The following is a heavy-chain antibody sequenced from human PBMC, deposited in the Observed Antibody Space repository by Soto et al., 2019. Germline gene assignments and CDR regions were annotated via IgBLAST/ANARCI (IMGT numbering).Heavy chain of an antibody. CDR1: GFTFSGYW. D-gene: IGHD6-19*01. J-gene: IGHJ3*02. CDR3: VRGFTGQRLLNSFHI. V-gene: IGHV3-7*01. Sequence: GGSLRLSCAASGFTFSGYWMXWVRQAPGKGLECMAIVKQDGSQNYYVDSVKGRFTISRDNAKNSLYLQMNSLRVEDTAVYYCVRGFTGQRLLNSFHIWGQGTMVTVSS. CDR2: VKQDGSQN.